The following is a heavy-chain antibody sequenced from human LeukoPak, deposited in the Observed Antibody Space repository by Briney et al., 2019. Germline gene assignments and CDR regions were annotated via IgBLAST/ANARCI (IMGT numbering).Heavy chain of an antibody. J-gene: IGHJ4*02. CDR1: GFTFSSYG. Sequence: GGSLRLSCAASGFTFSSYGMHWVRQGPGKGLEWVAVIWYDGSNKYYADSVKGRFTISRDNSKNTLYLQMNSLRAEDTAVYYCARGQDYYDSSGYLDYWGQGTLVTVSS. V-gene: IGHV3-33*01. CDR3: ARGQDYYDSSGYLDY. D-gene: IGHD3-22*01. CDR2: IWYDGSNK.